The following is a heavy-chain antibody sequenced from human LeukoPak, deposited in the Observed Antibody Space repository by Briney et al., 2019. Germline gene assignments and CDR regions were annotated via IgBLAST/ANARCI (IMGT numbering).Heavy chain of an antibody. CDR3: ARVEEVGGSPVGYYDSSGYYYFDY. V-gene: IGHV4-59*01. CDR1: GGSISSYY. Sequence: SETLSLTCTVSGGSISSYYWSWIRQPPGKGLEWIGYIYYSGSTNYNPSLKSRVTISVDTSKNQFSLKLSSVTAADTAVYYCARVEEVGGSPVGYYDSSGYYYFDYWGQGTLVTASS. J-gene: IGHJ4*02. CDR2: IYYSGST. D-gene: IGHD3-22*01.